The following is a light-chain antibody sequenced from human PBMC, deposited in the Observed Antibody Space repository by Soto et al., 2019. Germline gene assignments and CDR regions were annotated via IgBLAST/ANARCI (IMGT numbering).Light chain of an antibody. CDR1: QSVSSY. J-gene: IGKJ4*01. CDR2: GAS. Sequence: EIVLTQSPGNLSLSPGERATLSCRASQSVSSYLAWYQQKRGQAPRLLISGASSRATGIPDRFSGRGSGTDFTLTISRLEPEDFAVYYCQQYGSSPGTFGGGTKVEIK. V-gene: IGKV3-20*01. CDR3: QQYGSSPGT.